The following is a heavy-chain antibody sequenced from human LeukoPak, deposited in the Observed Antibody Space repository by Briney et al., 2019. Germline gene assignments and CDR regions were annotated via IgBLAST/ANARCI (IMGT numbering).Heavy chain of an antibody. CDR1: GYSISSGYY. Sequence: PSETLSLTCTVSGYSISSGYYWGWIRQPPGKGLEWIGSIYHSGSTYYNPSLKSRVTISVDTSKNQFSLKLSSVTAADTAVYYCARRYCTNGVCYFYFDYWGQGTLVTVSS. CDR2: IYHSGST. CDR3: ARRYCTNGVCYFYFDY. J-gene: IGHJ4*02. V-gene: IGHV4-38-2*02. D-gene: IGHD2-8*01.